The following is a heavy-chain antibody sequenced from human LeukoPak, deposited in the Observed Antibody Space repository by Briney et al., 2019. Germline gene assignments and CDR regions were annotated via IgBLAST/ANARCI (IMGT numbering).Heavy chain of an antibody. CDR2: ISSSSSTI. D-gene: IGHD3-22*01. Sequence: PGGSLRLSCAASGFTFSGYSMNWVRQAPGKGLEWVSYISSSSSTIYYADSVKGRFTISRDNAKNSLYLQMNSLRAEDTAVYYCARGGDYYDSSGYYPWAFDIWGQGTMVTVSS. CDR1: GFTFSGYS. CDR3: ARGGDYYDSSGYYPWAFDI. V-gene: IGHV3-48*04. J-gene: IGHJ3*02.